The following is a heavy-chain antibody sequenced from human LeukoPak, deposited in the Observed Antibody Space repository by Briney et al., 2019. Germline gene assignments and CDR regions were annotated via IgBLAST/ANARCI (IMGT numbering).Heavy chain of an antibody. CDR2: MNPHSGDA. CDR3: ARVCSGGSCLDF. D-gene: IGHD2-15*01. V-gene: IGHV1-8*01. J-gene: IGHJ4*02. Sequence: ASVKVSCKASGYRFTSYYISWVRQAPGQGLEWMGWMNPHSGDADFAQNFQGRVTMTRSTSIDTAYMDLSSLTSEDTAVYYCARVCSGGSCLDFWGQGTLVAVSS. CDR1: GYRFTSYY.